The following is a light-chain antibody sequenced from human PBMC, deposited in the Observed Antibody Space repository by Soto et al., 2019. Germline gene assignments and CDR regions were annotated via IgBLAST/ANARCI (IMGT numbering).Light chain of an antibody. J-gene: IGKJ1*01. V-gene: IGKV3-11*01. CDR3: QPRSNWPVT. CDR1: QSVSSY. CDR2: DAS. Sequence: EIVLTQSPGTLSLSPGERATLSCRASQSVSSYLAWYQQRPGQAPRLLIYDASTSATGISARFSGSGSGTDFNLTISSLEPEDFAVYYCQPRSNWPVTLGQGTRVEV.